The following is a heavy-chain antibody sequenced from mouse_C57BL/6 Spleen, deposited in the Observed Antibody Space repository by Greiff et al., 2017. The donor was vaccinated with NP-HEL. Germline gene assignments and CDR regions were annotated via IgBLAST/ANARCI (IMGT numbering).Heavy chain of an antibody. J-gene: IGHJ1*03. CDR1: GYTFTSYW. V-gene: IGHV1-69*01. CDR3: ASPRYGSRSHWYFDV. CDR2: IDPSDSYT. Sequence: VQLQQSGAELVMPGASVKLSCKASGYTFTSYWMHWVKQRPGQGLEWIGEIDPSDSYTNYNQKFKGKSTLTVDKSSSTAYMQLSSLTSEASAVYYCASPRYGSRSHWYFDVWGTGTTVTVSS. D-gene: IGHD1-1*01.